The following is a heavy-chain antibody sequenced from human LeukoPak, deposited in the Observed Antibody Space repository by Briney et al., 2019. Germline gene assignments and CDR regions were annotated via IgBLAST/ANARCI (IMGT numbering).Heavy chain of an antibody. CDR3: AKYYDFWSGYYVFDY. V-gene: IGHV4-59*08. D-gene: IGHD3-3*01. Sequence: SVTLSLTCTVSGGSISSYYWSWIRQPPGKGLECIGYIYYSGSTNYNPSLKSRVTISVDTSKNQFSLKLSSVTAADTAVYYCAKYYDFWSGYYVFDYWGQGTLVTVSS. CDR2: IYYSGST. CDR1: GGSISSYY. J-gene: IGHJ4*02.